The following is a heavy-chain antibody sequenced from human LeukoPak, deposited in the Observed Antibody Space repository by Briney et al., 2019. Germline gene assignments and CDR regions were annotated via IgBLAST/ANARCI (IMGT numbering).Heavy chain of an antibody. CDR3: AVVPAAWFDY. Sequence: ASVKVSCKASGYTFTDHYLHWVRQAPGQGLEWMGWINPNSGGTNYAQKFQGRVTMTRDTSISTAYMELSRLRSDDTAVYYCAVVPAAWFDYWGQGTLVTVSS. V-gene: IGHV1-2*02. CDR1: GYTFTDHY. J-gene: IGHJ4*02. D-gene: IGHD2-2*01. CDR2: INPNSGGT.